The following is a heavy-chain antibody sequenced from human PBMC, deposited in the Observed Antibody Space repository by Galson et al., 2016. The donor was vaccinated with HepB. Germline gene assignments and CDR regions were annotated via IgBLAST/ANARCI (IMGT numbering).Heavy chain of an antibody. Sequence: ETLSLTCNVSGYSISRGHYWAWIRQPPGKGLEWIGSIFHTADTYYNPSLRSRVTISVDTSKNQFSLHVRSVTAADTAVYLCARDFQDPEVIPGTLWFDPWGQGMLVTVSS. CDR1: GYSISRGHY. D-gene: IGHD2-2*01. J-gene: IGHJ5*02. CDR3: ARDFQDPEVIPGTLWFDP. V-gene: IGHV4-38-2*02. CDR2: IFHTADT.